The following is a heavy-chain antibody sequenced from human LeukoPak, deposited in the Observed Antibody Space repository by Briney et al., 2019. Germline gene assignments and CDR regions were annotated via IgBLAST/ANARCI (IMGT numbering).Heavy chain of an antibody. CDR1: GFTFSSNA. D-gene: IGHD5-18*01. Sequence: GGSLRLSCAASGFTFSSNAMAWVRQAPGKGLEWVSAFGGGDGRTDYADSVKGRFTISRDNSKNTLYLQMNSLRAEDTAVYYCARDGLGYSNPYYYYYMDVWGKGTTVTVSS. V-gene: IGHV3-23*01. J-gene: IGHJ6*03. CDR2: FGGGDGRT. CDR3: ARDGLGYSNPYYYYYMDV.